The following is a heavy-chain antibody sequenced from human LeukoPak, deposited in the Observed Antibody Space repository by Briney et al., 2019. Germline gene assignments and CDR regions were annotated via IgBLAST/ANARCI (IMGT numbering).Heavy chain of an antibody. CDR1: GFTFSSYA. CDR3: AKLRHFDSRAYYSFAY. Sequence: GGSLRLSCAASGFTFSSYAMTWVRQAPGKGLEWVSAISGSGDNTYYADSVKGRFTISRDNSKNTLYLQMNSLRAEDTAVYYCAKLRHFDSRAYYSFAYWGQGTLVTVSS. J-gene: IGHJ4*02. V-gene: IGHV3-23*01. D-gene: IGHD3-22*01. CDR2: ISGSGDNT.